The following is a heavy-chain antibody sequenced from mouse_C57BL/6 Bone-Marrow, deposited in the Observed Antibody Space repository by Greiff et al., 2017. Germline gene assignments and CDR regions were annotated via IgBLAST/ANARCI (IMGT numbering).Heavy chain of an antibody. CDR3: TRGYGNLYAMDY. J-gene: IGHJ4*01. V-gene: IGHV1-82*01. D-gene: IGHD2-1*01. Sequence: VQLKESGPELVKPGASVKISCKASGYEFSSSWMNWVKQRPGKGLEWIGRIYPGDGDTNYTGKFQGKATLTADKSSSTAYTQLSRLTSEDSAVYFCTRGYGNLYAMDYWGQGTSVTVSS. CDR1: GYEFSSSW. CDR2: IYPGDGDT.